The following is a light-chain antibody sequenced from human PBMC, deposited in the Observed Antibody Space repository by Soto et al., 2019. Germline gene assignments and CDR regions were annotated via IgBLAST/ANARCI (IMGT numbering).Light chain of an antibody. CDR2: AAS. CDR3: QHYTNWPPIT. V-gene: IGKV3-15*01. CDR1: QSIGSN. Sequence: ILMTQSPVTLSVSPGDSATLSCRASQSIGSNLAWYQQKPGQAPRLLIYAASTRATGLPGRFSGRGSGTEFTLTISGLQSEDFAIYYCQHYTNWPPITFGQGTRLEIK. J-gene: IGKJ5*01.